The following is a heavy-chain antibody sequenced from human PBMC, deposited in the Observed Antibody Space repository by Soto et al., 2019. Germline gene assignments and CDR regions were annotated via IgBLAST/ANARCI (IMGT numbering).Heavy chain of an antibody. CDR2: INWNSGGI. CDR1: GLSFDDYA. D-gene: IGHD2-2*01. CDR3: AKGSIVVVEAPIDF. Sequence: EVQLVESGRGLVQPGGSLRLSCAASGLSFDDYAMHWVRQAPGKGLKWVSGINWNSGGIAYADSVKGRFTISRDNAKNSLYLRMNSLRPEDTALYYCAKGSIVVVEAPIDFWGQGTLVIVSS. V-gene: IGHV3-9*01. J-gene: IGHJ4*02.